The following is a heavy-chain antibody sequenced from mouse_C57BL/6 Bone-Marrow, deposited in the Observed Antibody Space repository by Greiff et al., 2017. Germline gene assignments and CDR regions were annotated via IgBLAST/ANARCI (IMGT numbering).Heavy chain of an antibody. J-gene: IGHJ3*01. CDR3: ARAWRAY. Sequence: EVQVVESGGGLVKPGGSLKLSCAASGFTFSDYGMHWVRQAPEQGLEWVAYISRGSGTTYYADTLKGRLTISGDNAKNTVFLQMNSLRSEDTAMYFCARAWRAYWGQGTMVTVS. V-gene: IGHV5-17*01. CDR1: GFTFSDYG. CDR2: ISRGSGTT.